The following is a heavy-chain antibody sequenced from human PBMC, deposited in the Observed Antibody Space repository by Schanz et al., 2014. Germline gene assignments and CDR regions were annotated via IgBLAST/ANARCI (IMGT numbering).Heavy chain of an antibody. D-gene: IGHD3-10*01. J-gene: IGHJ6*02. V-gene: IGHV4-4*02. Sequence: QVQLQESGPGLLKPSGTLSLTCAVSGASITSSHWWSWVRQPPGKGLEWIGEIYHSGNTNYSPSRKSRVTISGDKSKNQFPLKLTSVAGADTAVYFCARDQSLVVRGAYLYYYGMDVWGQGTTVTVSS. CDR2: IYHSGNT. CDR1: GASITSSHW. CDR3: ARDQSLVVRGAYLYYYGMDV.